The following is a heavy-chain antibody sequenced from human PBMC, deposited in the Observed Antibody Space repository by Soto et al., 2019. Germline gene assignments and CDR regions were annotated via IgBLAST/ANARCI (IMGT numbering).Heavy chain of an antibody. Sequence: QVQLGESGGGAVQPGMSLELSCAVSGFTFSNYAMHWVRQAPGKGLEWLALISSNGRKTFISDSVKGRLTISRDNSRNMLYVQLNNLRTDDTAVYHCVKVHYYSSSASYFANWGQGALVTVSS. CDR3: VKVHYYSSSASYFAN. D-gene: IGHD2-2*01. V-gene: IGHV3-30*18. CDR2: ISSNGRKT. J-gene: IGHJ4*02. CDR1: GFTFSNYA.